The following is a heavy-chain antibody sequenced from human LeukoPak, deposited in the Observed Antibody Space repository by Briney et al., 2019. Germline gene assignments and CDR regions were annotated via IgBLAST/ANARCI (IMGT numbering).Heavy chain of an antibody. D-gene: IGHD4-17*01. J-gene: IGHJ3*02. CDR2: INAGNGNT. V-gene: IGHV1-3*03. Sequence: ASVKVSCKASEYAFTSYAIHWVRQAPGQRLEWMGWINAGNGNTKYSQEFQGRLTITRDTSASTAYMELGSLRPEDMAVYYCARDRAPKTVTSEVDAFDIWGQGTMVTVSS. CDR1: EYAFTSYA. CDR3: ARDRAPKTVTSEVDAFDI.